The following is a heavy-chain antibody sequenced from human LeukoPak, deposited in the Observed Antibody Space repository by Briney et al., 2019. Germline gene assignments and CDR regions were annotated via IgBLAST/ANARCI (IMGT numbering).Heavy chain of an antibody. J-gene: IGHJ6*02. V-gene: IGHV1-46*01. CDR3: ARGSVVAATLNHTYYYYYGMDV. D-gene: IGHD2-15*01. CDR1: GYTFTSYY. CDR2: INPSGGST. Sequence: ASVKVSCKASGYTFTSYYMHWVRQAPGQGLEWMGIINPSGGSTSYAQKFQGRVTMTRDTSTSTVYMELSSLRSEDTAVYYCARGSVVAATLNHTYYYYYGMDVWGQGTTVTVSS.